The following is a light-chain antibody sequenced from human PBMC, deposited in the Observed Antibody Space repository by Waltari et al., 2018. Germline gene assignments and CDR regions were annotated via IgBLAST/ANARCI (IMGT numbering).Light chain of an antibody. V-gene: IGLV1-40*01. J-gene: IGLJ1*01. CDR3: QSYDSSLSGYV. CDR2: GNS. Sequence: QSVLTQPPSVSGAPGQRVTIPCTGSSSNIGEGYDVPWYQQLPGTAPHLLIYGNSNRPSGVPDRFSCSKSGTSASLAITGLQAEDEADYYCQSYDSSLSGYVFGTGTKVTVL. CDR1: SSNIGEGYD.